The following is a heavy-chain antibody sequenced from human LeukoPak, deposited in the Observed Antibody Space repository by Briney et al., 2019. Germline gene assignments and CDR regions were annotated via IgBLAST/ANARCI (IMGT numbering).Heavy chain of an antibody. CDR1: GGTFSSYA. V-gene: IGHV1-69*05. Sequence: SVKVSCKASGGTFSSYAISWVRQAPGQGLEWMGGIIPIFGTANYAQKFQGRVTITTDESTSTAYMELSSLRSEDTAVYYCAREGPSFVSANWFDPWGQGTLVTVSS. CDR3: AREGPSFVSANWFDP. J-gene: IGHJ5*02. D-gene: IGHD3-3*01. CDR2: IIPIFGTA.